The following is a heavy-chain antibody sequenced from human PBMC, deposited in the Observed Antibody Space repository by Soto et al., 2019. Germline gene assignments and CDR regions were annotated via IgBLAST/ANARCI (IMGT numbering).Heavy chain of an antibody. V-gene: IGHV3-30-3*01. CDR2: ISYDGSNK. CDR3: ARDMHIEWELLVSWFDY. J-gene: IGHJ4*02. D-gene: IGHD1-26*01. CDR1: GFTFSSYA. Sequence: QVQLVESGGGVVQPGRSLRLSCAASGFTFSSYAMHWVRQATGKGLEWVAVISYDGSNKYYADSVKGLFTISRDNSKTTLYLQMNNLRAEDTAVYYCARDMHIEWELLVSWFDYWGQGTLVTVSS.